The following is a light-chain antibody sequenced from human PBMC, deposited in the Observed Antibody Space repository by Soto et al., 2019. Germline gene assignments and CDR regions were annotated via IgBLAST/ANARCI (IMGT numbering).Light chain of an antibody. CDR3: LQALQTPPT. Sequence: DLVMTQSPLSLPVTPGEPASISCRSSQSLLYRNGNNYLNWYLQKPGQSPQLLIYLTSYRASGVTDRFSGCGSGTDFTLKISSVEAEDVGVYYCLQALQTPPTFGQGTRLEIK. CDR1: QSLLYRNGNNY. CDR2: LTS. V-gene: IGKV2-28*01. J-gene: IGKJ5*01.